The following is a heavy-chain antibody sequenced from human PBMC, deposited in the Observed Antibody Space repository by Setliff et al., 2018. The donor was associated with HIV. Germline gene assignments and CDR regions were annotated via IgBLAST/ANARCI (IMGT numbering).Heavy chain of an antibody. Sequence: SETLSLTCTVSGGSISGFYWNWIRQSAGKGLQWIGRIYDSGSTKYNPSLKSRVTMSLDTSKNQFSLNLDSVTAADTAVFYCASGVRDYFDYTWSTYRLCYYMDVWGKGTPVTVSS. J-gene: IGHJ6*03. CDR3: ASGVRDYFDYTWSTYRLCYYMDV. V-gene: IGHV4-4*07. CDR1: GGSISGFY. D-gene: IGHD3-9*01. CDR2: IYDSGST.